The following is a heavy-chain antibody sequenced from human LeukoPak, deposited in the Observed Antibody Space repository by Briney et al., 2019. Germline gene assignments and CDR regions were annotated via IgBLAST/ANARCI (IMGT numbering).Heavy chain of an antibody. Sequence: SETLSLTCTVSGGSISSYYWSWIRQPPGKGLEWIGYIYYSGSTNYNPPLKSRVTISVDTSKNQFSLKLSSVTAADTAVYYCARDGYCSGGSCYSGWFDPWGQGTLVTVSS. D-gene: IGHD2-15*01. CDR3: ARDGYCSGGSCYSGWFDP. V-gene: IGHV4-59*01. J-gene: IGHJ5*02. CDR2: IYYSGST. CDR1: GGSISSYY.